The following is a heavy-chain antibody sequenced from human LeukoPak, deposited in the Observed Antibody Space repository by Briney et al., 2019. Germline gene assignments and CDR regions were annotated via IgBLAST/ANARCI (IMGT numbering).Heavy chain of an antibody. D-gene: IGHD6-13*01. V-gene: IGHV3-23*01. CDR2: ISGGGSAT. J-gene: IGHJ5*02. CDR3: ARDPDRSSWSRNWFDP. CDR1: GFTFSSYA. Sequence: GGSLRLSCAASGFTFSSYAMTWVRQAPGKGLECVSSISGGGSATYYADSVKGRFTISRDNSKNTLYLQMNSLRAKDTAVYYCARDPDRSSWSRNWFDPWGQGTLVTDSS.